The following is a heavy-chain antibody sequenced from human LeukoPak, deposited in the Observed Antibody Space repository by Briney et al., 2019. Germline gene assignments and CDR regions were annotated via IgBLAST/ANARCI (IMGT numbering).Heavy chain of an antibody. D-gene: IGHD3-10*01. CDR1: GGSISDYY. CDR3: ARHDYGSGSYLDH. CDR2: ISNSGST. Sequence: PSETLSLTCTVSGGSISDYYWSWIRQPPGKGLEWIGYISNSGSTNYNASLKSQVTVSVDTSMNQLSLRLTSVTAADTAVYYCARHDYGSGSYLDHWGQGTLVTVSS. J-gene: IGHJ4*02. V-gene: IGHV4-59*08.